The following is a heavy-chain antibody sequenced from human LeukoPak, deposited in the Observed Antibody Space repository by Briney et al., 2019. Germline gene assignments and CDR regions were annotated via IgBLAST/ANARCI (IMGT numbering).Heavy chain of an antibody. V-gene: IGHV4-59*01. CDR2: IYYSGST. J-gene: IGHJ3*02. Sequence: PSETLSLTCTVSGGSISSYYWSWIRQPPGKGLEWIGYIYYSGSTNYNPSLKSRVTISVDTSKNQFSLKLSSVTAADTAVYYCARSLELAFDIWGQGTMVTVPS. D-gene: IGHD1-7*01. CDR1: GGSISSYY. CDR3: ARSLELAFDI.